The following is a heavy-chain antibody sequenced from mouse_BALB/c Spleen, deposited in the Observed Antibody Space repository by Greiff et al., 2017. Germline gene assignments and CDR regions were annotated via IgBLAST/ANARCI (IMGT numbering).Heavy chain of an antibody. Sequence: VKLQESGPGLVAPSQSLSITCTVSGFSLTSYGVHWVRQPPGKGLEWLGVIWAGGSTNYNSAIMSRLSISKDNSKSQVFLKMNSLQTDDTAMYYWARGGYGSCVAYFDVWGAGTTVTVSS. D-gene: IGHD1-1*02. CDR1: GFSLTSYG. V-gene: IGHV2-9*02. CDR2: IWAGGST. CDR3: ARGGYGSCVAYFDV. J-gene: IGHJ1*01.